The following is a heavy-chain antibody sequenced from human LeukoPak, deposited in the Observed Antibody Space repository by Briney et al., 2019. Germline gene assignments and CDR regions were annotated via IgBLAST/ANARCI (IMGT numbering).Heavy chain of an antibody. CDR1: GGSISSSSYY. V-gene: IGHV4-39*02. CDR2: IYYSGST. CDR3: AREDGGSHSTDY. Sequence: SETLSLTCTVSGGSISSSSYYWGWIRQPPGKGLEWIGSIYYSGSTYYNPSLKSRVTISVDTSKNQFSPELYSVTAADTALYYCAREDGGSHSTDYWGQGTLVTVSS. J-gene: IGHJ4*02. D-gene: IGHD1-26*01.